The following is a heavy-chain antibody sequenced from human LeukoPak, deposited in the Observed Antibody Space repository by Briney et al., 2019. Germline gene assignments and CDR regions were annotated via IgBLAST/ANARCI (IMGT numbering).Heavy chain of an antibody. Sequence: SETLSLACTVSGGSISSYYWSWIRQPAGKGLEWIGRIYTSGSTNYNPSLKSRVTMSVDTSKNQFSLKLSSVTAADTAVYYCASSSGWYGYFDYWGQGTLVTVSS. V-gene: IGHV4-4*07. CDR3: ASSSGWYGYFDY. J-gene: IGHJ4*02. CDR1: GGSISSYY. D-gene: IGHD6-19*01. CDR2: IYTSGST.